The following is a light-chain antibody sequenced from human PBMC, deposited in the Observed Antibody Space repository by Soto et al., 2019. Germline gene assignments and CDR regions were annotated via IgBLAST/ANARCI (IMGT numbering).Light chain of an antibody. V-gene: IGKV1-39*01. Sequence: DIQITQSPSSLSASVGDRVTITCRASHNIDTFLNWYQQEPGKAPKLLIYAASILQGGVPSRFSASGSGTDFTLTISSLQPEDFATYFCQQCYSSPTFGPGTKVD. CDR2: AAS. CDR1: HNIDTF. CDR3: QQCYSSPT. J-gene: IGKJ3*01.